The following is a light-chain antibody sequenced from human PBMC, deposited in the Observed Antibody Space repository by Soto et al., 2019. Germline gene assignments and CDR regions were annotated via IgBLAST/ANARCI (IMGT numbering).Light chain of an antibody. CDR2: EGS. J-gene: IGLJ1*01. V-gene: IGLV2-23*01. CDR1: NSDVGTYNL. CDR3: CSYAGSSTYV. Sequence: QSVLTQPASVSGSPGQSITISCTGTNSDVGTYNLVSWNQQHPGKAPKFMIYEGSKRPSGISNRFSGSKSGNTASLTISGLQAEDEADYYCCSYAGSSTYVFGTGTKLTVL.